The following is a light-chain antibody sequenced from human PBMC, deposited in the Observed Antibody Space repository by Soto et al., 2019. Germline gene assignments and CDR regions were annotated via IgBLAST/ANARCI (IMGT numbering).Light chain of an antibody. Sequence: EIVMTQSPGTLSLSPMETATLSCRASQSVSSNYVAWFHQKPGQAPRLLIYGASSRATGVPDRFSGSGSGTDYTLTISRLEPEDFAVYYCQQYGNLPLTFGGGTKVDIK. CDR1: QSVSSNY. J-gene: IGKJ4*01. CDR2: GAS. V-gene: IGKV3-20*01. CDR3: QQYGNLPLT.